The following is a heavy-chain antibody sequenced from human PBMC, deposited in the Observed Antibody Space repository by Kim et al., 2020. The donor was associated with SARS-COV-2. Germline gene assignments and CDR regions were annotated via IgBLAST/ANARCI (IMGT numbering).Heavy chain of an antibody. J-gene: IGHJ4*02. CDR1: GFTFSNYW. CDR3: AILYSSSWEFDY. CDR2: IKQDGSEK. V-gene: IGHV3-7*01. Sequence: GGSLRLSCAASGFTFSNYWMRWVRQAPGNGLEWVANIKQDGSEKYYVDSVKGRFTISRDNAKNSLYLQMNSLRAEDTAVYYCAILYSSSWEFDYWGQGTLVTVSS. D-gene: IGHD6-13*01.